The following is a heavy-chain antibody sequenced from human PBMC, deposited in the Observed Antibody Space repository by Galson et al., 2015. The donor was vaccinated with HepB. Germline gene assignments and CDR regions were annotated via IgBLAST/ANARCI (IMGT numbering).Heavy chain of an antibody. CDR1: GFTFTRYA. CDR2: ISSRGGTT. J-gene: IGHJ4*02. CDR3: AKDQEAERYFDWVCDH. V-gene: IGHV3-23*01. D-gene: IGHD3-9*01. Sequence: SLRLSCAASGFTFTRYAMNWVRQAPGKGLEWVSAISSRGGTTFYADSAKGRFTISRDNSKKTMYLEMNSLRAEDTAVYYCAKDQEAERYFDWVCDHWGQGTLVTVSS.